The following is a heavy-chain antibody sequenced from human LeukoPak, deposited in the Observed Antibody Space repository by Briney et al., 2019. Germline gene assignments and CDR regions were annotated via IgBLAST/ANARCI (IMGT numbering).Heavy chain of an antibody. V-gene: IGHV3-23*01. J-gene: IGHJ4*02. Sequence: GGSLRLSCAASGFTFSSYAMSWVRQAPGKGLEWVSAISGSSGSTYYADSVKGRFTISRDNSKNTLYLQMNSLRAEDTAVYYCAKDRAEYFFRSDYWGQGTLVTVSS. CDR2: ISGSSGST. D-gene: IGHD3-3*01. CDR3: AKDRAEYFFRSDY. CDR1: GFTFSSYA.